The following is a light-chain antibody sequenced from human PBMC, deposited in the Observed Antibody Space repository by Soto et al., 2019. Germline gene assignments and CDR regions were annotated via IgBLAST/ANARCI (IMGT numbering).Light chain of an antibody. J-gene: IGLJ1*01. CDR1: ANDVGGHNY. CDR2: DVT. CDR3: YSYAGTYTFV. V-gene: IGLV2-11*01. Sequence: QSVLTQPRSASGSPGQSATISCTGTANDVGGHNYVSWYQQHPGEAPKLLIYDVTERPSGVPDRFSGSKSGNTASLTISGLQTEDEADYYCYSYAGTYTFVFGTGTKGTVL.